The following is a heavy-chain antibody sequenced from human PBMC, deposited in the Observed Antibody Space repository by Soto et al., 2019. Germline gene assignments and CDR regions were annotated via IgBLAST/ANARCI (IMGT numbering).Heavy chain of an antibody. V-gene: IGHV1-58*01. Sequence: GASVKVSCKTSGFTFSNSAVQWVRQARGQRLEWIAWIVVGSHNTNYAQNFQGRLTVTTDTSTSTAYMELTSLTSEDTAIYYCAAELYSGGLCCSFDLWGQGTMVTVSS. CDR2: IVVGSHNT. CDR1: GFTFSNSA. J-gene: IGHJ3*01. D-gene: IGHD2-21*02. CDR3: AAELYSGGLCCSFDL.